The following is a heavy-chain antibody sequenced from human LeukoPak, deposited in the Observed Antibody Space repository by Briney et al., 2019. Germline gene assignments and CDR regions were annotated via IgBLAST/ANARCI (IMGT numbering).Heavy chain of an antibody. CDR1: GFTFSGFW. CDR2: INSDGGEG. CDR3: AKDNEDSSGWSDAFDI. V-gene: IGHV3-7*03. Sequence: GGSLRLSCAVSGFTFSGFWMSWSRQAPGKGLERVASINSDGGEGYYADVVKGRFTISRDNAKNSLYLQMNSLRAEDTALYYCAKDNEDSSGWSDAFDIWGEGTMVTVSS. D-gene: IGHD6-19*01. J-gene: IGHJ3*02.